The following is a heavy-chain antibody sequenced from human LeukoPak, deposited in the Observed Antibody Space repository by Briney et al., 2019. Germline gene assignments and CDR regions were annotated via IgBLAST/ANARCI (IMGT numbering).Heavy chain of an antibody. J-gene: IGHJ4*02. V-gene: IGHV3-30*18. CDR1: GFTFSSYG. D-gene: IGHD5-18*01. CDR2: ISSDGSNE. Sequence: QPGGSLRLSCAASGFTFSSYGMHWVRQAPGKGLEWVAVISSDGSNEYYADSVKGRFTISRDNSKNTLYLQMNGLRVEDTAVYYCAKVASGGYLPPDYWGQGALVTVSS. CDR3: AKVASGGYLPPDY.